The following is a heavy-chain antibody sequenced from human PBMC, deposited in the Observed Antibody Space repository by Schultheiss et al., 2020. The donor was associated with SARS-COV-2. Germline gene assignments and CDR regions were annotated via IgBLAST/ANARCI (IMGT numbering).Heavy chain of an antibody. J-gene: IGHJ4*02. CDR1: GYIFTYHD. D-gene: IGHD4-11*01. V-gene: IGHV1-2*06. CDR3: ARESASTVTSNFDN. Sequence: ASVKVSCKTSGYIFTYHDIHWVRQAPGQGLEWMGRINPDSGATSSAQRFQGRVTMTTDTSISTVYMELTRLTSDDTALYYCARESASTVTSNFDNWGQGTLVTVSS. CDR2: INPDSGAT.